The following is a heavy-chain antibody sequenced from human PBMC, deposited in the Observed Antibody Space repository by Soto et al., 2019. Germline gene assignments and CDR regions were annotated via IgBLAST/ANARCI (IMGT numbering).Heavy chain of an antibody. Sequence: ASETLSLTCSVSGDSITTNGYYWGWIRQPPVKGLQWIGNVYWTGSTFSHPSLTSRVFISVDTSKNEFSLRLTSVTAADTAVYYCARSHYTYGLLIDYWGPGTLVTVSS. J-gene: IGHJ4*02. CDR2: VYWTGST. D-gene: IGHD2-8*01. V-gene: IGHV4-39*01. CDR1: GDSITTNGYY. CDR3: ARSHYTYGLLIDY.